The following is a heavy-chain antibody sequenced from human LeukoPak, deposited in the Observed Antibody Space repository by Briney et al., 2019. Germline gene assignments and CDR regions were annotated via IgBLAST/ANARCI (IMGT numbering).Heavy chain of an antibody. CDR2: INPNSGGT. Sequence: ASVKVSCKASGYTFTGYYMHWVRQAPGQGLEWMGWINPNSGGTNYAQKFQGRVTMTRDTSISTAYMELSRLRSDDTAVYYCARARRTMVRGVIFPLYYYYYMDVWGKGTTVTVSS. D-gene: IGHD3-10*01. J-gene: IGHJ6*03. V-gene: IGHV1-2*02. CDR3: ARARRTMVRGVIFPLYYYYYMDV. CDR1: GYTFTGYY.